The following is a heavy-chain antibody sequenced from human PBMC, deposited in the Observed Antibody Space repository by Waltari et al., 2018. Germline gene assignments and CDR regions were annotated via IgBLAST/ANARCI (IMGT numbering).Heavy chain of an antibody. J-gene: IGHJ6*03. V-gene: IGHV1-2*02. CDR2: INPNSGGT. CDR3: ARDHCSSTSCYFYYYYMDV. D-gene: IGHD2-2*01. Sequence: QVQLVQSGAEVKKPGASVTVSCKASGYTFTGYYMHWVRQAPGHGLEWMGWINPNSGGTNYAQKFQGRVTMTRDTSISTAYMELSRLRSDDTAVYYCARDHCSSTSCYFYYYYMDVWGKGTTVTVSS. CDR1: GYTFTGYY.